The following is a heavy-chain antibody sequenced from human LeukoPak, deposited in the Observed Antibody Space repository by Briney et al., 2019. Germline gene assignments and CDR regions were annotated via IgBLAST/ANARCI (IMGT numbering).Heavy chain of an antibody. CDR2: INWNGGST. CDR1: GFTFDDYA. Sequence: GGSLRLSCAASGFTFDDYAMHWVRQAPGKGLEWVSGINWNGGSTGYADSVKGRFTISRDNAKNSPYLQMNSLRAEDTALYYCARGFCTNGVCYLFDYWGQGTLVTVSS. V-gene: IGHV3-20*04. D-gene: IGHD2-8*01. CDR3: ARGFCTNGVCYLFDY. J-gene: IGHJ4*02.